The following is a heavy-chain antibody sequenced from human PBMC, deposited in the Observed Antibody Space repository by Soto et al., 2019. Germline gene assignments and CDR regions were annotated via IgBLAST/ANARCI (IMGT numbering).Heavy chain of an antibody. CDR2: MNPNSGNT. CDR3: AREHSSSWRFDY. D-gene: IGHD6-13*01. Sequence: ASVKVSCKASGYTFTSYDINWVRQATGQGLEWMGWMNPNSGNTGYAQKFQGRVTMTRNTSIGTAYMELSSLRSEDTAVYYCAREHSSSWRFDYWGQGTLVTVSS. J-gene: IGHJ4*02. V-gene: IGHV1-8*01. CDR1: GYTFTSYD.